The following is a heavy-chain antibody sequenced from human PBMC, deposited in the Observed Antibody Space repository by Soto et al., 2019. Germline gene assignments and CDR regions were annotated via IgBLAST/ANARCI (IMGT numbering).Heavy chain of an antibody. Sequence: QLQLQESGPGLVKPSETLSLTCSVSGGSISSSSYFWGWIRQPPGKGLEWIGSIYYSGSTYYNPSAKXRXTXSXXTSKNQFSLKLRSVTAADTAVYYCARHPSDFWFDPWGQGTLVTVSS. D-gene: IGHD2-21*02. CDR2: IYYSGST. CDR1: GGSISSSSYF. V-gene: IGHV4-39*01. CDR3: ARHPSDFWFDP. J-gene: IGHJ5*02.